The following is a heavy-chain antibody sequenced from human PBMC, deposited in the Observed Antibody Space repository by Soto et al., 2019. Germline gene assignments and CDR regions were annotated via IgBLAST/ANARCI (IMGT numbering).Heavy chain of an antibody. V-gene: IGHV3-30*18. D-gene: IGHD3-3*01. J-gene: IGHJ3*02. CDR1: GFTFSSYD. CDR3: AKDLILWSGDFRDAFDI. Sequence: QVQLVESGGGVVQPGRSLRLSCAASGFTFSSYDMHWVRQAPGKGLEWVAVISYDGSNKYYADSVKGRFTISRDNSKNTLYLQMNSLRAEDTAVYYCAKDLILWSGDFRDAFDIRGQGTMVTVSS. CDR2: ISYDGSNK.